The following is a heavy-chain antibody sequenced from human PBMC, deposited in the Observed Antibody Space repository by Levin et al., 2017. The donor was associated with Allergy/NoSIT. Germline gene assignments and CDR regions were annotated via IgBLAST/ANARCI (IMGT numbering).Heavy chain of an antibody. CDR2: IYYDGSNE. Sequence: GGSLRLSCVASGFTFSSYGMNWVRQAPGKGLEWVAVIYYDGSNEKYADSVKGRFTISRDDSKNTQYLQMNSLRAEDTAVYFCAGGFGSAVHLSACDVWGQGTMVAVSS. CDR1: GFTFSSYG. J-gene: IGHJ3*01. CDR3: AGGFGSAVHLSACDV. D-gene: IGHD3-10*01. V-gene: IGHV3-33*01.